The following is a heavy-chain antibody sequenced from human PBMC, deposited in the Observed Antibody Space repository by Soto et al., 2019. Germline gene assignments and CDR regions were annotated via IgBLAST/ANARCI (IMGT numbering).Heavy chain of an antibody. Sequence: QVQLVQSGAEVKKPGSSVKVSCKASGGTFSSYSINWVRQAPGQGLEWMGEIIPIFGTANYAQKFQGRVTITADESTSTAYMELSSLISEDTAVYDCARDGGRHAGGIDYWGQGTRVNVSS. CDR3: ARDGGRHAGGIDY. CDR1: GGTFSSYS. V-gene: IGHV1-69*01. J-gene: IGHJ4*02. CDR2: IIPIFGTA. D-gene: IGHD1-26*01.